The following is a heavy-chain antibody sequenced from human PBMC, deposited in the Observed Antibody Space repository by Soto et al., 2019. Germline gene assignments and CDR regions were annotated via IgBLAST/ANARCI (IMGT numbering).Heavy chain of an antibody. CDR2: IRESGDIT. J-gene: IGHJ4*02. CDR1: GFTFSTYA. V-gene: IGHV3-23*01. CDR3: AKGYCSSTSGSYYY. D-gene: IGHD2-2*01. Sequence: EVQLLESGGGLVKPGGSLRLSCAASGFTFSTYAMSWVRQAPGKGLEWVSAIRESGDITYYADSVKGRFTISRDNSKNTLYLQMNRLRAEDTAVYYCAKGYCSSTSGSYYYWGQGTLVTVSS.